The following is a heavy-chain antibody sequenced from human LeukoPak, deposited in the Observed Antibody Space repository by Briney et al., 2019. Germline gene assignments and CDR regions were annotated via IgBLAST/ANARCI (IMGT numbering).Heavy chain of an antibody. CDR1: GYSFTSYR. J-gene: IGHJ4*02. CDR2: IYPGDSDT. Sequence: GESLKISCKGSGYSFTSYRIGWVRQMPGKGLEWMGIIYPGDSDTRYSPSFQGQVTISADKSISTAYLQWSSLKASDTAMYYCARLPQEYYDCWSGREFDYWGQGTLVTVSS. CDR3: ARLPQEYYDCWSGREFDY. V-gene: IGHV5-51*01. D-gene: IGHD3-3*01.